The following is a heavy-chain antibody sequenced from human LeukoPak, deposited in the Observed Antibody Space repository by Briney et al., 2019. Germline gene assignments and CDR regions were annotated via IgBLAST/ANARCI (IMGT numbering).Heavy chain of an antibody. CDR2: IKSKTDGGTT. CDR1: GFTFSNAR. V-gene: IGHV3-15*01. CDR3: STLRLRFLEWLLDP. D-gene: IGHD3-3*01. Sequence: GGSLRLSCAASGFTFSNARMSWVRQAPGKGLEWVGRIKSKTDGGTTDYAAPVKGRFTISRDDSKNTLYLQMNSLKTEDTAVYYCSTLRLRFLEWLLDPWGQGTLVTVSS. J-gene: IGHJ5*02.